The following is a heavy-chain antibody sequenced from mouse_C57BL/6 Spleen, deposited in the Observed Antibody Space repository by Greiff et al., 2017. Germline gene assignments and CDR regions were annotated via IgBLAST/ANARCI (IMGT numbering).Heavy chain of an antibody. CDR3: AIEGYGYDDAWFAY. CDR1: GYTFTSYW. D-gene: IGHD2-2*01. V-gene: IGHV1-64*01. CDR2: IHPNSGST. Sequence: QVQLQQPGAELVKPGASVKLSCKASGYTFTSYWMHWVKQRPGQGLEWIGMIHPNSGSTNYNEKFKSKATLTVDKSSSTAYMQLSSLTSEDSAVYYCAIEGYGYDDAWFAYWGQGTLVTVSA. J-gene: IGHJ3*01.